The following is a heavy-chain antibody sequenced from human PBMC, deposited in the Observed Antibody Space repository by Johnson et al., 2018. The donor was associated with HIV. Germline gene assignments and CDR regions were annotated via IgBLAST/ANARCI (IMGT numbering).Heavy chain of an antibody. CDR2: ISYDGSNK. CDR3: AGGGGCGGDCYSGYDAFDI. D-gene: IGHD2-21*01. CDR1: RFTFSSYA. V-gene: IGHV3-30-3*01. Sequence: QVQLVESGGGLVQPGRSLRLSCAASRFTFSSYAMHWVRQAPGKGLEWVAVISYDGSNKYYADSVKGRFTISRDNAKNTLYLEMNRLRAWDTAVYYCAGGGGCGGDCYSGYDAFDIWGQGTMVTVSS. J-gene: IGHJ3*02.